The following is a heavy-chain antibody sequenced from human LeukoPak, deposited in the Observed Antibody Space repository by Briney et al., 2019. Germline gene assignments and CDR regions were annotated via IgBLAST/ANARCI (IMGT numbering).Heavy chain of an antibody. Sequence: SVKVSCKASGGTFSGYAINWVRRAPGQGLEWMGGIIAMIGTAKYAQRFQGRVTITADESTSTAYMEVSSLRSEDTAVYYCAIFQGTYGDNGNDHWGQGTLVIVSS. V-gene: IGHV1-69*13. J-gene: IGHJ4*02. CDR2: IIAMIGTA. D-gene: IGHD4-17*01. CDR3: AIFQGTYGDNGNDH. CDR1: GGTFSGYA.